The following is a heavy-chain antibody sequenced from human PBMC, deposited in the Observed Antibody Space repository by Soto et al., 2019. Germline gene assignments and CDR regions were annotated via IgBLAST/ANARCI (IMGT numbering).Heavy chain of an antibody. Sequence: QITLKESGPTLVKPTQTLTLTCTFSGFSLSTSGVGVGWIRQPPGKALEWLALIYWDDDKRYSPSLKSRLTITKDTSKXQVPLXXTNMDPVDTATYYCAHTSGIAVAGTDYYYYYGMDVWGQGTTVTVSS. V-gene: IGHV2-5*02. CDR2: IYWDDDK. CDR1: GFSLSTSGVG. J-gene: IGHJ6*02. D-gene: IGHD6-19*01. CDR3: AHTSGIAVAGTDYYYYYGMDV.